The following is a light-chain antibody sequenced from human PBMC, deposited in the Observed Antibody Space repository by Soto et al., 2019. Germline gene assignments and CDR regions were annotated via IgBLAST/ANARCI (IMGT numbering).Light chain of an antibody. CDR3: QQYNNWPPWT. Sequence: EIVMTQSPATLSVSPGERATLSCRASQCVGRNLAWYQQKPGQAPRLLIFGTSTRATGIPARFSGSGSGTEFSLTISSLQSEDFAVYYCQQYNNWPPWTFGQGTKVEIK. J-gene: IGKJ1*01. CDR2: GTS. V-gene: IGKV3-15*01. CDR1: QCVGRN.